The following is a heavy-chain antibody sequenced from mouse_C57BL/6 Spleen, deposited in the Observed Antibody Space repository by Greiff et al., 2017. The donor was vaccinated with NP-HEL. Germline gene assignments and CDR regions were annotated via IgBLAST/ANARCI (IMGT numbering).Heavy chain of an antibody. J-gene: IGHJ1*03. CDR1: GYTFTDYN. V-gene: IGHV1-22*01. D-gene: IGHD1-1*01. CDR2: INPNNGGT. Sequence: EVKLMESGPELVKPGASVKMSCKASGYTFTDYNMHWVKQSHGKSLEWIGYINPNNGGTSYNQKFKGKATLTVNKSSSTAYMELRSLTSEDSAVYYCAPGSSYWYFDVWGTGTTVTVSS. CDR3: APGSSYWYFDV.